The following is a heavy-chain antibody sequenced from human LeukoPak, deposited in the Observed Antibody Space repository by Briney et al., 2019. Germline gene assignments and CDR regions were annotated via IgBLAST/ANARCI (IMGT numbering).Heavy chain of an antibody. D-gene: IGHD6-13*01. CDR3: ARALPYSSSWYLFDY. J-gene: IGHJ4*02. V-gene: IGHV1-2*02. Sequence: GASVKVSCKASGYTFTGYYMHWVRQAPGQGLEWMGWINPNSGGTNYAQKFRGRVTMTRDTSISTAYMELSRLRSDDTAVYYCARALPYSSSWYLFDYWGQGTLVTVSS. CDR2: INPNSGGT. CDR1: GYTFTGYY.